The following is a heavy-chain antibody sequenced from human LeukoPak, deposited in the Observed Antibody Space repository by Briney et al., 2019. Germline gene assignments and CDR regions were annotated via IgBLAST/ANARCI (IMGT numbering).Heavy chain of an antibody. D-gene: IGHD6-19*01. V-gene: IGHV3-74*01. J-gene: IGHJ4*02. CDR3: ARMDYSSGCPGDY. CDR2: INSDGSST. CDR1: GFTFSSYW. Sequence: GGSLRLSCAASGFTFSSYWMHWVRQAPGKGLVWVSRINSDGSSTSYADSVKGPFTISRDNAKNTLYLQMNSLRAEDTAVYYCARMDYSSGCPGDYWGQGTLDTVSS.